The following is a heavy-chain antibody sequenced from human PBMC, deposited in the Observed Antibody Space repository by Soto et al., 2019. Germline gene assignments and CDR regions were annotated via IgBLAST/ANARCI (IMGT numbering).Heavy chain of an antibody. J-gene: IGHJ6*02. V-gene: IGHV3-30-3*01. Sequence: LRLSCAASGFTFRAYAMQWVRQAPGKGLEWVAIISYDGTRKYYADSVKGRFTISRDNSKNTLYLQMNSLRAEDTAVHYCAREQFYAMDVWGQGTTVTVSS. D-gene: IGHD6-19*01. CDR2: ISYDGTRK. CDR3: AREQFYAMDV. CDR1: GFTFRAYA.